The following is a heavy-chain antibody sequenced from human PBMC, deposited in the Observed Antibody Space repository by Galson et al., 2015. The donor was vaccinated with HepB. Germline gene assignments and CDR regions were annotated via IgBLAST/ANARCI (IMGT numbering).Heavy chain of an antibody. D-gene: IGHD6-19*01. V-gene: IGHV3-23*01. Sequence: SLRLSCAASGFTFSSYAMSWVRQAPGKGLEWVSAISGSGGSTYYADSVKGRFTISRDNSKNTLYLQMNSLRAEDTAVYYCAKAPGSSGWAAYFDYWGQGTLVTVSS. CDR3: AKAPGSSGWAAYFDY. CDR2: ISGSGGST. J-gene: IGHJ4*02. CDR1: GFTFSSYA.